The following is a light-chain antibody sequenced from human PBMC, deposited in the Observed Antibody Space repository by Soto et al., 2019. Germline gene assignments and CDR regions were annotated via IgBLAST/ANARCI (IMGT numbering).Light chain of an antibody. J-gene: IGLJ1*01. CDR2: DVS. Sequence: QSALTQPASVSGSPGQSITISCTGTSSDVGSYNHVSWYQQHPGKAPKLMIYDVSKRPSGVSNRFSGPKSGNTASLTISGLQAEDEADYYCCSYAGSSTVFGTGTKLTVL. V-gene: IGLV2-23*02. CDR3: CSYAGSSTV. CDR1: SSDVGSYNH.